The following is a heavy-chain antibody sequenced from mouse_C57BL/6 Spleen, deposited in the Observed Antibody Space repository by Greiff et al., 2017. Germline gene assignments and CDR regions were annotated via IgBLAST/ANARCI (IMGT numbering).Heavy chain of an antibody. CDR3: TDIYSTYAFAF. CDR1: GFTFSSYA. V-gene: IGHV5-9-1*02. D-gene: IGHD2-5*01. CDR2: ISSGGDYI. J-gene: IGHJ3*01. Sequence: EVKLQESGEGLVKPGGSLKLSCAASGFTFSSYAMSWVRQTPEKRLEWVAYISSGGDYIYYADTVKGRFTISRDNARNTLYLQMSSLKSEDTAMYYCTDIYSTYAFAFWGTGTLVTVSA.